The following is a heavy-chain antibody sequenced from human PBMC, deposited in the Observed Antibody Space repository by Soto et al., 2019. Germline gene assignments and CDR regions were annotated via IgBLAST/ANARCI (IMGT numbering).Heavy chain of an antibody. CDR1: GSIFSTYG. V-gene: IGHV1-69*06. D-gene: IGHD3-10*01. Sequence: QVQLVQSGAEMKMPGSSVKVSCKASGSIFSTYGISWVRQAPGQGLEWMGGIIPFLGKINHAQIFQDRVTITADKATSTVYLELTDLISNDTAVYYCARETARRGASGRPLLPENFDSWGQGTLVTVSS. CDR3: ARETARRGASGRPLLPENFDS. CDR2: IIPFLGKI. J-gene: IGHJ4*02.